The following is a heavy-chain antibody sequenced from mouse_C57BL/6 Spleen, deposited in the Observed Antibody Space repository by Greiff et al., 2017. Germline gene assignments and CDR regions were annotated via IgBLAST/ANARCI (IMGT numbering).Heavy chain of an antibody. CDR3: ARSGYGSSPWFAY. CDR2: IYPRSGNT. Sequence: VQLQQSGAELARPGASVKLSCKASGYTFTSYGISWVKQRTGQGLEWIGEIYPRSGNTYYNEKFKGKATLTADKSSSTAYMELRSLTSEDSAGDFCARSGYGSSPWFAYWGQGTLGTVSA. J-gene: IGHJ3*01. CDR1: GYTFTSYG. D-gene: IGHD1-1*01. V-gene: IGHV1-81*01.